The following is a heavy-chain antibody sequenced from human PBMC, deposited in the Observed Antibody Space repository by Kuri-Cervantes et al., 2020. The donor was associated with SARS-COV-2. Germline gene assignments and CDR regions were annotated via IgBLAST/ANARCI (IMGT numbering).Heavy chain of an antibody. CDR2: IRAYNGNT. Sequence: ASVKVSCKASGYTFTTYVINWVRQAPGQGLEWMGWIRAYNGNTNYAQKFRGRVTMTTDTSTSTVNMELRSLTSDDTAVYYCARKISDYSSDYWGQGTLVTVSS. CDR1: GYTFTTYV. J-gene: IGHJ4*02. D-gene: IGHD4-17*01. V-gene: IGHV1-18*01. CDR3: ARKISDYSSDY.